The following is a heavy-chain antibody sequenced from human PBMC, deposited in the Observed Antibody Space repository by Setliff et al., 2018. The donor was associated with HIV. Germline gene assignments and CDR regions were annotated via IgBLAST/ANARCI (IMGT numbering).Heavy chain of an antibody. CDR1: GYSISSGYY. CDR2: IYHTGST. V-gene: IGHV4-38-2*01. D-gene: IGHD3-3*01. J-gene: IGHJ4*02. CDR3: ARSIVPVASGYYYFEY. Sequence: KPSETLSLTCAVSGYSISSGYYWGWIRQPPGNGSEWIGSIYHTGSTYYKPSLKSRVTISVDTSKNQFSLRLSSVAAGDTAVYYCARSIVPVASGYYYFEYWGQGTLVTVSS.